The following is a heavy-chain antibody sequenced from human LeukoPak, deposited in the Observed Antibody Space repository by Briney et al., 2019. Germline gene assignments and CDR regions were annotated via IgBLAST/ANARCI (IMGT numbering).Heavy chain of an antibody. V-gene: IGHV3-23*01. J-gene: IGHJ4*02. CDR1: GFTFSSCA. D-gene: IGHD1-14*01. CDR2: ITGDGTRT. CDR3: ASRPRADMGPLDY. Sequence: GGSLRLSCAASGFTFSSCAMTWVRQAPGKGLEWVASITGDGTRTYYTDSVKGRFTISRDNSKNTLHLQMNSLRADETAIYYCASRPRADMGPLDYWGQGTLVTVST.